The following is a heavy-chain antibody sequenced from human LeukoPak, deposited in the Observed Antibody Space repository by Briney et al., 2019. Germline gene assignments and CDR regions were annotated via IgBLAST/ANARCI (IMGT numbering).Heavy chain of an antibody. V-gene: IGHV4-30-2*01. D-gene: IGHD5-12*01. CDR2: IYHSGST. CDR1: GXSTSSGGDS. Sequence: PSQTLSLTCAVSGXSTSSGGDSWSWIRQPPGKGLEWIGYIYHSGSTYYNPSLKSRVTISVDRSKNQFSLKLSSVTAADTAVYYCARGRDIGWFDPWGQGTLVTVSS. J-gene: IGHJ5*02. CDR3: ARGRDIGWFDP.